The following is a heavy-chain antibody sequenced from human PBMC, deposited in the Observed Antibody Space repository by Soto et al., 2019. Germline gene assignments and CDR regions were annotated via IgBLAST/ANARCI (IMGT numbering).Heavy chain of an antibody. J-gene: IGHJ3*02. CDR1: GGSISSSSYY. Sequence: SETLSLTCTVSGGSISSSSYYWGWIRQPPGKGLEWIGSIYYSGSTYYNPSLKSRVSISLDTSMNQFSLKLSSVTAADTAVYYCAWTYDDSGPNSGGYCFDIWGQGTVVT. CDR3: AWTYDDSGPNSGGYCFDI. D-gene: IGHD3-22*01. V-gene: IGHV4-39*07. CDR2: IYYSGST.